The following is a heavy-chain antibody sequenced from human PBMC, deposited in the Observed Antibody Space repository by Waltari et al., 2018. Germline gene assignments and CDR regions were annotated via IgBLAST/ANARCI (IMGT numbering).Heavy chain of an antibody. D-gene: IGHD2-2*01. Sequence: QVQLVQSGAEVKKPGYSVKVSCKASGGTFSSYAISWVRQSPGQGLEWMGGIIPIFGTANYAQKFQGRVTITTDESTSTAYMELSGLRSEDTAVYYCARNRDIVVVPAAMPAGTFDYWGQGTLVTVSS. J-gene: IGHJ4*02. CDR3: ARNRDIVVVPAAMPAGTFDY. CDR1: GGTFSSYA. CDR2: IIPIFGTA. V-gene: IGHV1-69*05.